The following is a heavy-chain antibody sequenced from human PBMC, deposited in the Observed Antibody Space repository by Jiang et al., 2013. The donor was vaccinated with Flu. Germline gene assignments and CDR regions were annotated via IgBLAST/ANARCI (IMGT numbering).Heavy chain of an antibody. CDR2: IYPGDSDT. Sequence: IYPGDSDTRYSPSFQGQVTISADKSISTAYLQWSSLKASDTAMYYCARHRSIAVAGTTWGQGTLVTVSS. CDR3: ARHRSIAVAGTT. V-gene: IGHV5-51*01. D-gene: IGHD6-19*01. J-gene: IGHJ4*02.